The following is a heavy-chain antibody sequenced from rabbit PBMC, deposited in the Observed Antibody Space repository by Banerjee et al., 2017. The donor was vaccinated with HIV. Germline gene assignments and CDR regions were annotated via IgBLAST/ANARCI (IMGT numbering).Heavy chain of an antibody. V-gene: IGHV1S45*01. J-gene: IGHJ3*01. CDR1: GIDFSPFA. CDR2: IYPRGGSA. Sequence: QEQLVESGGGLVTLGGSLKLSCKASGIDFSPFAISWVRQAPGKGLEWIAYIYPRGGSAGYASWVKGRFTISKTSSTTVTLQMTSLTAADTATYFCARWGYGMDLWGQGTLVTVS. CDR3: ARWGYGMDL. D-gene: IGHD3-1*01.